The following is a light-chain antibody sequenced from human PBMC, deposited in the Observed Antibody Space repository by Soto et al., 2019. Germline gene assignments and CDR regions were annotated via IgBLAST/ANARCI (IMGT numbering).Light chain of an antibody. CDR2: EVT. J-gene: IGLJ1*01. V-gene: IGLV2-14*01. Sequence: QSALTQPASMSGSPGQSITISCTGTSSDVTYYNFVSWYQHHPGKAPRLMIYEVTYRPSGVSDRFSGSKSGNTASLTISGLQPEDEAAYYCSSYTNSNNYVLGNGTKVT. CDR1: SSDVTYYNF. CDR3: SSYTNSNNYV.